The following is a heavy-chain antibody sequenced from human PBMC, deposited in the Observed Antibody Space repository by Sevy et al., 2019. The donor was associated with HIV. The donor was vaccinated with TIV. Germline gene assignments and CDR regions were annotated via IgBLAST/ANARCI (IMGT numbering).Heavy chain of an antibody. Sequence: GGSLRLSCTASGFSFNGYCMHWVRQAPGKGLEWVALIWYDGSNRSYLDSVKGRFTVSRDNSKNTLYLQMNSLRAEDTAVYYCAREGLAVAGIGYYFEYWGQGTLVTVSS. CDR2: IWYDGSNR. CDR3: AREGLAVAGIGYYFEY. V-gene: IGHV3-33*01. D-gene: IGHD6-19*01. J-gene: IGHJ4*01. CDR1: GFSFNGYC.